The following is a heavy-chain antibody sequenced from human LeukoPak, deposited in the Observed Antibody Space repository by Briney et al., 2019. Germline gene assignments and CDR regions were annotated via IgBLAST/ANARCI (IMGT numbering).Heavy chain of an antibody. Sequence: ASVKVSCKASGYTFTGYYMHWVRQAPGQGLEWMGWINPNSGGTNYAQKFQGRVTMTRDTSISTAYMELSRLRSDNTAVYYCARVGYCSSTSCYTYYYYGMGVWGQGTTVTVSS. V-gene: IGHV1-2*02. CDR1: GYTFTGYY. D-gene: IGHD2-2*02. CDR3: ARVGYCSSTSCYTYYYYGMGV. J-gene: IGHJ6*02. CDR2: INPNSGGT.